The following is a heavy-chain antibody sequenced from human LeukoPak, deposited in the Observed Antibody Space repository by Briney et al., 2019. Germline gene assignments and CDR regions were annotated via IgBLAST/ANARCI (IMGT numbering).Heavy chain of an antibody. Sequence: GRSLRLSCAASGFTFSNYAMSWVRQAPGKGLKWVSTIRTSGDNTYYADSVKGRFTISRDNSKNTLCLQMISLRAEDTALYYCAKCVTGWPNWFDPWGQGTLVTVSS. J-gene: IGHJ5*02. CDR3: AKCVTGWPNWFDP. CDR1: GFTFSNYA. CDR2: IRTSGDNT. D-gene: IGHD6-19*01. V-gene: IGHV3-23*01.